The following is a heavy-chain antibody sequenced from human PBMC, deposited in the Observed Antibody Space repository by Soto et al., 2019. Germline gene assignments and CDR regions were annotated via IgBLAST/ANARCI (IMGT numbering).Heavy chain of an antibody. D-gene: IGHD1-1*01. J-gene: IGHJ5*02. CDR1: GASINSSGYY. Sequence: QLRLKESGPRLIKPSETLTLTCRVSGASINSSGYYWVWIRQPPVKGLEWIASFLYSGSIYSSPSHKSRATIYVETSKNQISMNLSPVTAADMGFYYCARHRNTRGNWYWVDPWGQGTLVTVPS. CDR3: ARHRNTRGNWYWVDP. CDR2: FLYSGSI. V-gene: IGHV4-39*01.